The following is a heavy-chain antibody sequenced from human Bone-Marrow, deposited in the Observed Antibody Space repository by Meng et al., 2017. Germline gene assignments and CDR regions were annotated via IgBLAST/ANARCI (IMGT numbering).Heavy chain of an antibody. D-gene: IGHD4-17*01. Sequence: QVELQESGPGLVKPSQTLSLPCTVSGGSISSGNHYWSWIRQHPGKGLEYIGYIYYSGSTYYNPSLKRRVIISVDTSKNQFSLRLNSVTAADTAVYYCASLYGDSSVWYLDLWGRGTLVTVSS. CDR1: GGSISSGNHY. CDR2: IYYSGST. CDR3: ASLYGDSSVWYLDL. V-gene: IGHV4-31*03. J-gene: IGHJ2*01.